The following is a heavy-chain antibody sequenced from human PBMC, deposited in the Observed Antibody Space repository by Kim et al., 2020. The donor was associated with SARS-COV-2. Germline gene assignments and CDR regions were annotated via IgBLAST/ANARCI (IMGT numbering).Heavy chain of an antibody. CDR3: ATLPHTQVDTDMAFDD. D-gene: IGHD5-18*01. J-gene: IGHJ4*01. V-gene: IGHV3-43*02. CDR2: ISGDGGTI. Sequence: GGSLRLSCAASGFTFGDFVMHWVRQAPGKGLEWVSLISGDGGTINYADSVKGRFTISRDNSKNSLYLQMNSLRTEDTALYYCATLPHTQVDTDMAFDDWG. CDR1: GFTFGDFV.